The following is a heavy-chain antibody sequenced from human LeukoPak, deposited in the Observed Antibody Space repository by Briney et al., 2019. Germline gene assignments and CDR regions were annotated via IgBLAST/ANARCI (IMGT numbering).Heavy chain of an antibody. J-gene: IGHJ4*02. CDR2: IRYDGINK. D-gene: IGHD5-18*01. V-gene: IGHV3-30*02. CDR1: GFTYSSYG. CDR3: AKAPQRGDSYGHRQSSDYYFDS. Sequence: GGSLRLSCAASGFTYSSYGMHWVRQAPGKGLEWVAFIRYDGINKYYADSVKGRFTISRDNSKNTLYLQMNSLRAEDTAVYYCAKAPQRGDSYGHRQSSDYYFDSWGQGTLVPVSS.